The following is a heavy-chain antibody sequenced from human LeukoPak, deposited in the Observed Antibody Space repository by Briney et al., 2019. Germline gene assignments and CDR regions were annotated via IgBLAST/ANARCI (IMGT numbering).Heavy chain of an antibody. CDR1: GFTFSSYE. Sequence: GGSLRLSCAASGFTFSSYEMNWVRQAPGKGLEWVSYISSSGSTIYYADSVKGRFTISRDNAKNSLYLQMNSLRAEDTAVYYCARDVPWGYSGSSFYWFDYWGQGTLVTVSS. J-gene: IGHJ4*02. D-gene: IGHD6-6*01. CDR3: ARDVPWGYSGSSFYWFDY. V-gene: IGHV3-48*03. CDR2: ISSSGSTI.